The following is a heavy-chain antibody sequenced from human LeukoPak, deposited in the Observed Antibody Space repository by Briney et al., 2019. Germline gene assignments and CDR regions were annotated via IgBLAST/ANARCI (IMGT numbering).Heavy chain of an antibody. CDR2: ISTYNGNT. J-gene: IGHJ4*02. CDR3: ARDGPPLAAAGKVPLNY. Sequence: AAMKVSCKASGYTFTSYGLTWVRQAPGQGLEWMGWISTYNGNTNYAQKLQGRVTMTTDTSTSTAYMELRSLRSDDTAVYYCARDGPPLAAAGKVPLNYWGQGTLVTVSS. V-gene: IGHV1-18*01. CDR1: GYTFTSYG. D-gene: IGHD6-13*01.